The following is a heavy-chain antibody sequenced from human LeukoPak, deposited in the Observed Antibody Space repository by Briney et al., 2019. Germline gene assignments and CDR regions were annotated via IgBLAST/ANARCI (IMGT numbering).Heavy chain of an antibody. CDR3: ARDLGTIAAAGRHYFDY. D-gene: IGHD6-13*01. CDR2: ISAYNGNT. V-gene: IGHV1-18*01. CDR1: GYTFTSYG. J-gene: IGHJ4*02. Sequence: ASVKVSCKASGYTFTSYGISWVRQAPGQGLEWMGWISAYNGNTNYAQKLQGRVTMTTDTSTSTAYMELRSLRSDDTAVYYCARDLGTIAAAGRHYFDYWGQGTLVTASS.